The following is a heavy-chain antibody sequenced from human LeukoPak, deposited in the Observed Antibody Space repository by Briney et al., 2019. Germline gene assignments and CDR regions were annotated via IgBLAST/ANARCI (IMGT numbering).Heavy chain of an antibody. Sequence: ASVKVSCKASGYTFTSYGISWVRQAPGQGLEWMGWISAYNGNTNYAQKLQGRVTMTTDTSTSTAYMELRSLRSDDTAVCYCARVQYLYYDFWSGYSFDYWGQGTLVTVSS. D-gene: IGHD3-3*01. V-gene: IGHV1-18*01. CDR3: ARVQYLYYDFWSGYSFDY. CDR1: GYTFTSYG. CDR2: ISAYNGNT. J-gene: IGHJ4*02.